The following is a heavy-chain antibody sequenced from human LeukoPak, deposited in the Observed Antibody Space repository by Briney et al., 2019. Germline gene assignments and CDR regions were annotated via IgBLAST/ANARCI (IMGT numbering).Heavy chain of an antibody. CDR3: AKDNVAAAGSYFDY. D-gene: IGHD6-13*01. CDR2: ISYDGSNK. J-gene: IGHJ4*02. Sequence: PGGTLRLSCAASGFTFSNYGMHWVRQAPGKGLEWVVLISYDGSNKYFADSVKGRFTISRDNSKNTLYLQMHSLRAEDTAVYYCAKDNVAAAGSYFDYWGQGTLVTVSS. CDR1: GFTFSNYG. V-gene: IGHV3-30*18.